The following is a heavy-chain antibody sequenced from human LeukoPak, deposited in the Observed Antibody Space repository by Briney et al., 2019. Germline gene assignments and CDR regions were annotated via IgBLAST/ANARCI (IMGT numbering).Heavy chain of an antibody. J-gene: IGHJ4*02. Sequence: PGGSLRLSCAASGFTFSSYWMNWARQAPGKGLEWVANIKEDGTETYYVDSVKGRFTISRDNGKKSLYLQMNSLRVEDTAVYYCAKEGRSLQTYWGQGTLVTVSS. V-gene: IGHV3-7*03. CDR2: IKEDGTET. D-gene: IGHD5-24*01. CDR1: GFTFSSYW. CDR3: AKEGRSLQTY.